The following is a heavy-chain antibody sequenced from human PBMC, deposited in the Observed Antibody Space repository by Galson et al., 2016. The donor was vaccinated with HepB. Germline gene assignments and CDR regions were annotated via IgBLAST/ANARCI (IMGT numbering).Heavy chain of an antibody. V-gene: IGHV3-7*03. CDR2: IKPDGSER. D-gene: IGHD3-22*01. J-gene: IGHJ1*01. CDR3: ALYYYDSSGFVEYFQH. CDR1: GFTFGSVW. Sequence: SLRLSCATSGFTFGSVWMSWVRQAPGKGLEWVANIKPDGSERYYVDSLKGRFTISRDNARNSLYLHMNSLRAEDTAVYYCALYYYDSSGFVEYFQHWGQGTRVTVSS.